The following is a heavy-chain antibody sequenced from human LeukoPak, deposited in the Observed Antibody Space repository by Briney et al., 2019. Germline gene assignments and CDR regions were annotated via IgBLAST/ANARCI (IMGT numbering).Heavy chain of an antibody. J-gene: IGHJ4*02. D-gene: IGHD3-10*01. V-gene: IGHV3-23*01. Sequence: PGGSLRLSCAASGYTFSNYAINWVRQAPGKGLEWVSGISGNGYNTDYIESVKGRFTVSRDNSRNTLYLQMSSLRAEDTAVYFCAKDVYYGSGSYTLDHWGQGILVTVSS. CDR3: AKDVYYGSGSYTLDH. CDR1: GYTFSNYA. CDR2: ISGNGYNT.